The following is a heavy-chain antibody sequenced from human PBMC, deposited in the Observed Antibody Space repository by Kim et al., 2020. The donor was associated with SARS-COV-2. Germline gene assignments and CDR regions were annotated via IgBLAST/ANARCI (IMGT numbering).Heavy chain of an antibody. CDR2: ISYDGSNK. CDR1: GFTFSSYA. J-gene: IGHJ3*02. CDR3: ARGPDTAIDAFDI. V-gene: IGHV3-30-3*01. Sequence: GGSLRLSCAASGFTFSSYAMHWVRQAPGKGLEWVAVISYDGSNKYYADSVKGRFTISRDNSKNTLYLQMNSLRAEDTAVYYCARGPDTAIDAFDIWGQGTMVTVSS. D-gene: IGHD5-18*01.